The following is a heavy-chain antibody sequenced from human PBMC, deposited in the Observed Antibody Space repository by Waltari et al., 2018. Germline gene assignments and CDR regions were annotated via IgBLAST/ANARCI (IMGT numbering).Heavy chain of an antibody. J-gene: IGHJ6*02. CDR3: ARDYCDRTNCHGMDV. Sequence: QVQLVESGGGVVQPGRSLRLSCAASEFTFLSSAMRWVRQAPGKGLEWVAVISYNERNIYYVDSVKGRFIISRDNSRKMLYLQMNSLRTEDTAVYYCARDYCDRTNCHGMDVWGQGTTVTVSS. CDR2: ISYNERNI. V-gene: IGHV3-30*04. D-gene: IGHD3-22*01. CDR1: EFTFLSSA.